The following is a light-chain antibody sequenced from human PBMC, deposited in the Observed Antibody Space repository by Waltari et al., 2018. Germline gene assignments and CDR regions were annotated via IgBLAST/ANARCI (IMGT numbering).Light chain of an antibody. Sequence: KFMLTQPHSVSESPGKTVTISCTGSGGSIATNYVPWYQTRPGSAPLLLIFEAYQIPSGIPGRFSGSIDTSSNSASLTISGLKTEDEADYFCQSYDRTDWVFGGGTKLTVL. CDR2: EAY. V-gene: IGLV6-57*02. CDR3: QSYDRTDWV. CDR1: GGSIATNY. J-gene: IGLJ3*02.